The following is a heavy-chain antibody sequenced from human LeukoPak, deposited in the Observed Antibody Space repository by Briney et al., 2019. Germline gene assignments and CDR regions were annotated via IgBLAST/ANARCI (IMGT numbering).Heavy chain of an antibody. D-gene: IGHD6-19*01. J-gene: IGHJ4*02. V-gene: IGHV4-59*01. CDR3: AKITVGGGSFDC. Sequence: SETLSLTCTVSGGSSSSYYWSWIRQPPGKGLEWIGYIFHTGSTNYNPSLKSRVSMSVDTSKNHFSLKLSSVTAADTAVYYCAKITVGGGSFDCWGQGTLVTVSS. CDR2: IFHTGST. CDR1: GGSSSSYY.